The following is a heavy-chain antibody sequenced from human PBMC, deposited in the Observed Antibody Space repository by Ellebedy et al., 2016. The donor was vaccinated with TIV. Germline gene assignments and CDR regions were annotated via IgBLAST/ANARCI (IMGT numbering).Heavy chain of an antibody. CDR2: IYYSGST. D-gene: IGHD6-19*01. J-gene: IGHJ4*02. CDR3: ARYPGVAAHYFDY. Sequence: MPSETLSLTCTVSGGSISSVDYYWSWLRQHPGKGLEWIGYIYYSGSTYYNPSLKSRVTISVDTSKNQFSLKLSSVTAADTAVYYCARYPGVAAHYFDYWGQGTLVTVSS. V-gene: IGHV4-31*03. CDR1: GGSISSVDYY.